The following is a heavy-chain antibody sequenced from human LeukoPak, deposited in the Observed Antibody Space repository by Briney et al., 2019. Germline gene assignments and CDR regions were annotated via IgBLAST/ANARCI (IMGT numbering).Heavy chain of an antibody. CDR1: GYTFTSYG. J-gene: IGHJ4*02. CDR3: ARDGDSGYSYGTSDY. V-gene: IGHV1-18*01. Sequence: ASVTVSCKASGYTFTSYGISWVRQAPGQGLEWMGWISAYNGNTNYAQKLQGRVTMTTDTSTSTAYMELRSLRSDDTAVYYCARDGDSGYSYGTSDYWGQGTLVTVSS. CDR2: ISAYNGNT. D-gene: IGHD5-18*01.